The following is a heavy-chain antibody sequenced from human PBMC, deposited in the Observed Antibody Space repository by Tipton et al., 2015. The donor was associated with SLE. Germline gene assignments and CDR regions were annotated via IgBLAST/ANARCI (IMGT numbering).Heavy chain of an antibody. V-gene: IGHV4-34*01. CDR2: INQSGST. J-gene: IGHJ4*02. D-gene: IGHD7-27*01. CDR3: AREGNWAGEVDY. CDR1: GGSFSGHY. Sequence: GLVKPSETLSLICVVYGGSFSGHYWSWIRRSPGKGLEWIGEINQSGSTKYNPSLKSRVTTSIDTSKSQFSLKLSAVTAADTAVYYCAREGNWAGEVDYWGQGTLVTVSS.